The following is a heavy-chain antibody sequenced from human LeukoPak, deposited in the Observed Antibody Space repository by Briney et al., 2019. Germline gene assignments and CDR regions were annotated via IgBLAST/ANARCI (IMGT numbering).Heavy chain of an antibody. D-gene: IGHD3-16*01. J-gene: IGHJ6*02. CDR3: ATSWGPDTSAFRWGRDGMDV. CDR1: GLTFNNCA. Sequence: GGSLRLSCAVSGLTFNNCATSWVRQAPGKGLEWVSAISKSGDHTYYAASAKGRFTIYRDNSKNTQYLQMNSPRAEDTAVYYCATSWGPDTSAFRWGRDGMDVWGQGTTVIVS. V-gene: IGHV3-23*01. CDR2: ISKSGDHT.